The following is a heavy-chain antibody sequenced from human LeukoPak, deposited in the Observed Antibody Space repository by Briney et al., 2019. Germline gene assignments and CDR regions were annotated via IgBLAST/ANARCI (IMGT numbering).Heavy chain of an antibody. D-gene: IGHD6-19*01. V-gene: IGHV3-23*01. CDR2: PSGSGGIT. CDR3: AKDGGVSGTHLRGYFDY. J-gene: IGHJ4*02. CDR1: GFTFSNYA. Sequence: GGSLRLSCAASGFTFSNYAMTWVRQAPGKGLEWVSGPSGSGGITFYADSVKGRFTISRDNSKNTLYLQMSSLRAEDTAVYYCAKDGGVSGTHLRGYFDYWGQGTLVTVSS.